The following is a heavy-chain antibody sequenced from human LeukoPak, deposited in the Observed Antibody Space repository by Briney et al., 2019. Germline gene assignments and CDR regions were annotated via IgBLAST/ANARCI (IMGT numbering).Heavy chain of an antibody. J-gene: IGHJ5*02. V-gene: IGHV3-7*01. CDR1: GFTFRSNW. Sequence: PGGSLRLSRAASGFTFRSNWMSWVRQAPGKGLEWVANIKHDGREKYSLDSVKGRFTISRDNAKNSLYLEMNSLRVEDTAVYYCARHQNTWFDPWGQGTLVTVTS. CDR3: ARHQNTWFDP. CDR2: IKHDGREK.